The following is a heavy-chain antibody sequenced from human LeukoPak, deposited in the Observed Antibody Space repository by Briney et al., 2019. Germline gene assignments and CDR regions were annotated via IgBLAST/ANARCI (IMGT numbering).Heavy chain of an antibody. D-gene: IGHD3-10*02. CDR3: AELGITMIGGV. V-gene: IGHV3-30*04. J-gene: IGHJ6*04. CDR2: ISFDGTDA. CDR1: GFTFSSYA. Sequence: GGSLRLSCAASGFTFSSYAIHWVRQAPGKGLEWVAVISFDGTDAFYADSVKGRFTISRDNAKNSLYLQMNSLRAEDTAVYYCAELGITMIGGVWGKGTTVTISS.